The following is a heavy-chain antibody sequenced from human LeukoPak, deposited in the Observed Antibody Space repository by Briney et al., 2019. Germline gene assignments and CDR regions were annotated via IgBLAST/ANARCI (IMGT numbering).Heavy chain of an antibody. CDR3: AGYYDSSGYYQKDALDS. CDR2: INHSGST. V-gene: IGHV4-34*01. D-gene: IGHD3-22*01. J-gene: IGHJ4*02. Sequence: NASETLSLTCAVYGGSFSGYYWSWIRQPPGKGLEWIGEINHSGSTNYNPSLKSRVTISVDTSKNQFSLKLSSVTAADTAVYYCAGYYDSSGYYQKDALDSWGQGTLVTVSS. CDR1: GGSFSGYY.